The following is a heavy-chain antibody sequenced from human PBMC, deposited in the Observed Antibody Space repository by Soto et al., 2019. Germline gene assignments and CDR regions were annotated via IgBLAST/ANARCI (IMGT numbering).Heavy chain of an antibody. CDR3: ARNPDTNYYYGMDV. CDR1: GGTFSSYA. V-gene: IGHV1-69*12. Sequence: QVQLVQSGAEVKKPGSSVKVSCKASGGTFSSYAISWVRQAPGQGLEWMGGTTPIFGTANYAQKFQGRVTIXAXEXXSTAYMELSSLRSEDTAVYYCARNPDTNYYYGMDVWGQGTTVTVSS. J-gene: IGHJ6*02. CDR2: TTPIFGTA.